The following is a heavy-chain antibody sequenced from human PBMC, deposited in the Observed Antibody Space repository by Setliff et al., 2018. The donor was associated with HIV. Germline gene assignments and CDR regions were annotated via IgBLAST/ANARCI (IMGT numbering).Heavy chain of an antibody. CDR2: ISAYNGNT. V-gene: IGHV1-18*01. CDR3: ARGPRGDFWSGKDYFDY. D-gene: IGHD3-3*01. J-gene: IGHJ4*02. CDR1: GYTFTSYG. Sequence: ASVKVSCKASGYTFTSYGISWVRQAPGQGLEWMGWISAYNGNTNYAQKLQGRVTMTTDTSPSTAYMELRSLRSDDTAVYDWARGPRGDFWSGKDYFDYWGQGTLVTVSS.